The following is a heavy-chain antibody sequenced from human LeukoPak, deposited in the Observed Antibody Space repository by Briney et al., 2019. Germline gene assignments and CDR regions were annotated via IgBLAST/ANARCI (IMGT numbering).Heavy chain of an antibody. CDR1: GYTFTNYY. CDR3: ARDPPRGSPYYGSGSQVDY. Sequence: ASVKVSFKASGYTFTNYYIHWVRQPPGQGLEWMGMINPSGGSTSYAQNFQGRVTMTRDTSTSTVYMELSSLRSEDTAVYYCARDPPRGSPYYGSGSQVDYWGQGTLVTVSS. D-gene: IGHD3-10*01. J-gene: IGHJ4*02. V-gene: IGHV1-46*01. CDR2: INPSGGST.